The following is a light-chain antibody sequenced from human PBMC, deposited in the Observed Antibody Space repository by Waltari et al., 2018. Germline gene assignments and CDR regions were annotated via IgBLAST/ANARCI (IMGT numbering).Light chain of an antibody. V-gene: IGKV3-11*01. Sequence: EIVLTQSPATLSLSPGERATPSCRASQSVRTYLAWYQLKPGQAPSPLIYDAATRATAIPARFSGSGSGTDFTLTISSLEPEDFAVYYCQLRSKWLRTFGQGTKVEV. CDR3: QLRSKWLRT. CDR2: DAA. CDR1: QSVRTY. J-gene: IGKJ1*01.